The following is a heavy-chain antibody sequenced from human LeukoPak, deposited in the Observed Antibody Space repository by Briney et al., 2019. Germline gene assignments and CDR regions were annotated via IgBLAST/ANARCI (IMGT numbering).Heavy chain of an antibody. D-gene: IGHD3-10*01. V-gene: IGHV3-48*04. J-gene: IGHJ4*02. CDR3: ARDTYFGSGTYSDY. CDR1: GFTFSSYA. CDR2: ISSTSGTI. Sequence: GGSLRLSCAASGFTFSSYAMSWVRQAPGKGLEWVSYISSTSGTIYYADSVKGRFTISRDNAKNSLYLQMNSLRAEDTAVYYCARDTYFGSGTYSDYWGQGALVTVSS.